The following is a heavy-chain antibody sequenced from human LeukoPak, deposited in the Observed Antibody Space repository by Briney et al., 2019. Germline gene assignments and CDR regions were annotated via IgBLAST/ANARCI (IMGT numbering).Heavy chain of an antibody. V-gene: IGHV3-30*03. J-gene: IGHJ4*02. D-gene: IGHD2-2*01. Sequence: PGGSLRLSCAASGFTFSSYGMHWVRQAPGKGLEWVAVISYDGSNKYYADSVKGRFTISRDNSKNTLYLQMNSLRAEDTAVYYCASYCSSTSCYDYWGQGTLVTVSS. CDR3: ASYCSSTSCYDY. CDR2: ISYDGSNK. CDR1: GFTFSSYG.